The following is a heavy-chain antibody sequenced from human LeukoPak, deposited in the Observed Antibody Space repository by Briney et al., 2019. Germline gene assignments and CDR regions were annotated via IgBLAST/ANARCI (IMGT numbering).Heavy chain of an antibody. CDR3: ARTHYDFWGGPTPRMDV. D-gene: IGHD3-3*01. CDR2: MNPNSGNT. J-gene: IGHJ6*04. Sequence: ASVKVSCKASGYTFTSYDINWVRQATGQGLEWMGWMNPNSGNTGYAQKFQGRVTMTRNTSISTAYMELSSLRSEDTAVYYCARTHYDFWGGPTPRMDVWGKGTTVTVSS. V-gene: IGHV1-8*01. CDR1: GYTFTSYD.